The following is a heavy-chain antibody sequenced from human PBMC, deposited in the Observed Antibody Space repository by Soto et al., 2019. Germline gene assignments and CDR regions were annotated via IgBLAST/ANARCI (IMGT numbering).Heavy chain of an antibody. CDR2: IYSGGST. CDR1: GIIVKSNY. D-gene: IGHD2-21*01. J-gene: IGHJ5*01. V-gene: IGHV3-53*04. CDR3: ARGVFGQPDS. Sequence: EVQLVESGGGLVQPGGSLRLSCAASGIIVKSNYMNWVRQAPGKGLEWVSIIYSGGSTYYADSVKGRFTISRHDSKDTLYLQRSSLRSEDTATYYCARGVFGQPDSWGQGTLVIVSS.